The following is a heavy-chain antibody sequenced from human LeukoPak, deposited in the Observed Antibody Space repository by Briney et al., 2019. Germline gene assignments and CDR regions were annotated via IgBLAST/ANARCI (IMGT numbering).Heavy chain of an antibody. V-gene: IGHV3-64D*06. Sequence: GGSLRLSCSASGFXFSSYTIHWIRQAPGEGQESVSAISSNGGSTYYADSVKGRFTISRDNSKNTLYLQMSSLRAEDTAVYYCVKGGSYGPFDYWGQGTLVTVSS. CDR2: ISSNGGST. D-gene: IGHD3-16*01. CDR1: GFXFSSYT. J-gene: IGHJ4*02. CDR3: VKGGSYGPFDY.